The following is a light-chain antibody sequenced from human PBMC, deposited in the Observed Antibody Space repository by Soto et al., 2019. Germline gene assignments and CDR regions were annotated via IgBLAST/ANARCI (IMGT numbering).Light chain of an antibody. CDR1: SIDVDDYRY. V-gene: IGLV2-11*01. CDR2: DGA. Sequence: QSALSHPRSVSGSPGQLLTISCTGISIDVDDYRYVSWYQQYPGKAPKLVIYDGAKRPSGVPDRFSGSNSGNTASLTISGLQAEDEADYYCCSYVTTPEIFGNGIKVTV. CDR3: CSYVTTPEI. J-gene: IGLJ1*01.